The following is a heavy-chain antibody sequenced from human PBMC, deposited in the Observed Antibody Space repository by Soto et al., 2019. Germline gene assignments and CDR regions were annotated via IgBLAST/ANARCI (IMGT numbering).Heavy chain of an antibody. Sequence: SETMSLTCAISGLSTSSGGYSWSWIRQPPGKGLEWIGYIYHSGSTYYNPSLKSRVTISVDRSKNQFSLKLSSVTAADTAVYYCARVPDRWGQGTLVTVS. V-gene: IGHV4-30-2*01. D-gene: IGHD2-2*01. CDR1: GLSTSSGGYS. CDR3: ARVPDR. J-gene: IGHJ5*02. CDR2: IYHSGST.